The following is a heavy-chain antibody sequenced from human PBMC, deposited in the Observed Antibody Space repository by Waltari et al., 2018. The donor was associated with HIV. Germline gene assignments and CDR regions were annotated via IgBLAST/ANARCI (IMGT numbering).Heavy chain of an antibody. D-gene: IGHD2-2*01. CDR2: VSAYNGNT. V-gene: IGHV1-18*01. CDR1: GSPFPPHR. CDR3: ARINCTSVSCYASLDY. J-gene: IGHJ4*02. Sequence: QVQLLQSGAEVKKPGASVKVSCKHSGSPFPPHRLHRVRQAPGQGLEWMGWVSAYNGNTNYAQKLQGRVTMTTDTSTSTAYMELRSLRSDDTAVYYCARINCTSVSCYASLDYWGQGTLVTVSS.